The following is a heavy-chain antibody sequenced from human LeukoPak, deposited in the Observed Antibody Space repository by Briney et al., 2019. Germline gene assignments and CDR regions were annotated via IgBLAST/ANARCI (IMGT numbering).Heavy chain of an antibody. CDR1: GFTFAKYA. CDR3: AKGDRGHCTGAKCYPFDY. J-gene: IGHJ4*02. CDR2: ITGAGGRGGI. D-gene: IGHD2-8*02. V-gene: IGHV3-23*01. Sequence: GRSLRLSCAASGFTFAKYALNWVRQAPGERLEWVASITGAGGRGGIYYADSVQGRFTISRDNSKNAMYLQITSLRADGTAVYHCAKGDRGHCTGAKCYPFDYWGQGSVVTVSS.